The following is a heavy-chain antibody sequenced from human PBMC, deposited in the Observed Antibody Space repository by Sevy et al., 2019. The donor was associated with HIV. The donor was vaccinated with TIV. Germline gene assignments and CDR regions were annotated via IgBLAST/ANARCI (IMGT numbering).Heavy chain of an antibody. Sequence: ASVKVSCKASGFSLVSFAIQWLRQARGQRLEWIGRIVVGSGDTNYAQKFQERVTITRDMSTSTAYMELSSLRSEDTAVYYCAALAGGPEDYWGQGTMVTVSS. V-gene: IGHV1-58*02. CDR2: IVVGSGDT. J-gene: IGHJ4*02. CDR1: GFSLVSFA. CDR3: AALAGGPEDY. D-gene: IGHD6-19*01.